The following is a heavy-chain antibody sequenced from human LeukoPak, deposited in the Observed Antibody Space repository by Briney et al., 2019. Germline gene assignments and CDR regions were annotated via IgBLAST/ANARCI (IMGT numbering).Heavy chain of an antibody. CDR2: ASANTI. V-gene: IGHV3-48*04. CDR1: GFIFSGYS. J-gene: IGHJ5*02. CDR3: AIYTTTRGWLDP. Sequence: GGSLRLSCAASGFIFSGYSMNWVRQAPGKGLEWVSYASANTIYYADSVKGRFTISRDNAKNSLFLQMNSLTAEDTAVYYCAIYTTTRGWLDPWGQGTLVTVSS. D-gene: IGHD2-2*02.